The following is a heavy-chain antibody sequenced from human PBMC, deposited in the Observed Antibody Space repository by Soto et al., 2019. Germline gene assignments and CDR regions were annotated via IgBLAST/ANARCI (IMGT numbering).Heavy chain of an antibody. CDR2: IIPLFRTA. Sequence: SGQVSFKASGGTVTNYTISWVRQAPGQGLEWMGGIIPLFRTANYAQKYQGRVTITADESTSTAYMELRSLTSEDTAVYYCARGATVGQGYYYGMDVWGQGTTVTVS. J-gene: IGHJ6*02. V-gene: IGHV1-69*13. CDR1: GGTVTNYT. CDR3: ARGATVGQGYYYGMDV. D-gene: IGHD4-4*01.